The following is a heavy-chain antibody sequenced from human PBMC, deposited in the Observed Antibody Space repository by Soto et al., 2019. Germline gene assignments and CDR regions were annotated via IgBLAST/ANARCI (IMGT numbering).Heavy chain of an antibody. J-gene: IGHJ6*04. Sequence: QVQLQESGPGLVKPSGTLSLTCAVSSGSISSTNWWSWVRQPPGKGLEWIGEIYHGGSTNYNPSLKSRVTISVDKSKNYLSQELSSVTAADTAVYYCARGSRYCSGGTCYRDLDVWGKGTTVTVSS. D-gene: IGHD2-15*01. CDR2: IYHGGST. CDR1: SGSISSTNW. V-gene: IGHV4-4*02. CDR3: ARGSRYCSGGTCYRDLDV.